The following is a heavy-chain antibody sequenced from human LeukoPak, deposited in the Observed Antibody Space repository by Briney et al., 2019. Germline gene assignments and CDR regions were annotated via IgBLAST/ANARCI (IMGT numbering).Heavy chain of an antibody. Sequence: PGGSLRLSCAASGLTFSSYAMYWVRQAPGKGLEYVSGISANGGGTSYANSLKGRFTISRDNSKKTLYPQMGSLRAEDMAVYYCARVSSSGWYAFDIWGQGTMVTVSS. D-gene: IGHD6-19*01. CDR1: GLTFSSYA. CDR3: ARVSSSGWYAFDI. V-gene: IGHV3-64*01. CDR2: ISANGGGT. J-gene: IGHJ3*02.